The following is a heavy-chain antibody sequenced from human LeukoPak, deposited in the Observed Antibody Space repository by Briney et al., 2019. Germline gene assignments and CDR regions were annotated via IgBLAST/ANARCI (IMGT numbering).Heavy chain of an antibody. CDR1: GFTFSSYA. Sequence: PGGSLRLSCAASGFTFSSYAMHWVRQAPGKGLEWVAVISYDGSNKYYADSVKGRFTISRDNSKNTLYLQMNSLRAEDTAVYYCAREGGYSYEIDGWGQGTLVTVSS. J-gene: IGHJ4*02. V-gene: IGHV3-30*04. D-gene: IGHD5-18*01. CDR3: AREGGYSYEIDG. CDR2: ISYDGSNK.